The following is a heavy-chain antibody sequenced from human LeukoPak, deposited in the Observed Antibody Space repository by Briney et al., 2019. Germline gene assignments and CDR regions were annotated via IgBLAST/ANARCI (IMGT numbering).Heavy chain of an antibody. CDR3: ARGVHVYYYGSGSDY. CDR2: ISSSSSTI. D-gene: IGHD3-10*01. J-gene: IGHJ4*02. V-gene: IGHV3-48*04. CDR1: GFTFSSYS. Sequence: GGSLRLSCAASGFTFSSYSMNWVRQAPGKGLGWVSYISSSSSTIYYADSVKGRFTISRDNAKNSLYLQMNSLRAEDTAVYYCARGVHVYYYGSGSDYWGQGTLVTVSS.